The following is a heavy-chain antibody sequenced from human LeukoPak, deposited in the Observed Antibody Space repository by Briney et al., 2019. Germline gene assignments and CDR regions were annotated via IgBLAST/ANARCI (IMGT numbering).Heavy chain of an antibody. V-gene: IGHV1-2*02. D-gene: IGHD6-19*01. CDR3: ARDLRYSSGWSASGMDV. CDR1: GYTFTGYY. Sequence: ASVKVSCKASGYTFTGYYMHWVRQAPGQGLEWMGWINPNSGGTNYAQKLQGRVTMTRDTSISTAYMDLRSLRSDDTAVYYCARDLRYSSGWSASGMDVWGKGTTVTISS. CDR2: INPNSGGT. J-gene: IGHJ6*03.